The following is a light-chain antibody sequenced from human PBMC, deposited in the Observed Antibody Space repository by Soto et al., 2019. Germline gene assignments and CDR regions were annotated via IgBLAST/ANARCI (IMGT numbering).Light chain of an antibody. J-gene: IGKJ4*01. V-gene: IGKV1-39*01. CDR3: QQFFSAGLT. CDR1: ETISTF. CDR2: GAS. Sequence: DLQLTQSPSSLSASLGDSITITCRASETISTFLNWYQVQPGKAPRLLVYGASYLQVGVPVRFRASGSGTLFTLTIDNLQREDLASYFCQQFFSAGLTFGGGTRVDI.